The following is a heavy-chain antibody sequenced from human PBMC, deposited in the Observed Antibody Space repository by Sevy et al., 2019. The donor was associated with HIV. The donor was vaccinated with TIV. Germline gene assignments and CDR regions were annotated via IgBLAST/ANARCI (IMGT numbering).Heavy chain of an antibody. V-gene: IGHV4-61*02. CDR2: IFTSGSA. CDR1: GGSISGGTYY. D-gene: IGHD3-22*01. Sequence: SETLSLTCTVSGGSISGGTYYWSWIRQPAGKGLEWIGRIFTSGSANYSPSLKSRVSMSVDTSKNQFSLKLSSVTAADTAVYYCARGRRYSDSSGYSSYAFDYWGQGTLVTVSS. J-gene: IGHJ4*02. CDR3: ARGRRYSDSSGYSSYAFDY.